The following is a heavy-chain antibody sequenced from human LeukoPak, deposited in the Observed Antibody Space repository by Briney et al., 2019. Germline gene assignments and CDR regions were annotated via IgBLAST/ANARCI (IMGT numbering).Heavy chain of an antibody. CDR3: AKFRPDDITVAATGYFDS. CDR1: GFTFSSDA. V-gene: IGHV3-23*01. CDR2: ISGSGSAT. J-gene: IGHJ4*02. D-gene: IGHD6-19*01. Sequence: GASLRLSCAASGFTFSSDAMRWVRQAPGKGLNWVSTISGSGSATYYADSAKDRFTISRDNSKNTLYLQMNSLRAEDAAVYYCAKFRPDDITVAATGYFDSWGQGTLVTVSS.